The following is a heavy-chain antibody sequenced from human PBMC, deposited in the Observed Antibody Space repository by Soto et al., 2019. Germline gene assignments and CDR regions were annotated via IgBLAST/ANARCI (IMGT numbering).Heavy chain of an antibody. V-gene: IGHV3-30-3*01. Sequence: PGGSLRLSCAASGFTFSSYAMHWVRQAPGKGLEWVAVISYDGSNKYYADSVKGRFTISRDNSKNTLYLQMNSLRAEDTAVYYCARGRVPTKYYFDYWGQGTLVTVSS. D-gene: IGHD2-2*01. CDR3: ARGRVPTKYYFDY. CDR1: GFTFSSYA. CDR2: ISYDGSNK. J-gene: IGHJ4*02.